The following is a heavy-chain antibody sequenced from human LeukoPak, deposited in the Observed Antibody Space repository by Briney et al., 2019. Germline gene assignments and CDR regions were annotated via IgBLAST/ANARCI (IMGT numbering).Heavy chain of an antibody. J-gene: IGHJ4*02. CDR3: AKATGTRRSYFDY. V-gene: IGHV3-9*01. CDR2: ISWNSGSI. CDR1: GFTFDDYA. Sequence: PGGSLRLSCAASGFTFDDYAMHWVRQAPGKGLEWVSGISWNSGSIGYADSVKGRFTFSRDNAKNSLYLQMNSLRAEDTALYYCAKATGTRRSYFDYWGQGTLVTVSS. D-gene: IGHD1-1*01.